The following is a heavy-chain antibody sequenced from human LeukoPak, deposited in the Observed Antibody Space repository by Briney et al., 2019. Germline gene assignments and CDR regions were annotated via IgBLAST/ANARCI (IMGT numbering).Heavy chain of an antibody. J-gene: IGHJ4*02. Sequence: VASVKVSCKASGYTFTSYYMHWVRQAPGQGLEWMGIINPSGGSTSYAQKFQGRVTMTRDTSTSTVYMELSSLRSEDTAVYYCARDRANYGGNSGKFGSYYFDYWGQGTLVTVSS. CDR1: GYTFTSYY. V-gene: IGHV1-46*01. CDR3: ARDRANYGGNSGKFGSYYFDY. CDR2: INPSGGST. D-gene: IGHD4-23*01.